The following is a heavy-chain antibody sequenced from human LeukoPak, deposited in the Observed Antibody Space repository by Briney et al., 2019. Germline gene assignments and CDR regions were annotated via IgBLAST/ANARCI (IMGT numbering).Heavy chain of an antibody. J-gene: IGHJ4*02. CDR1: GESLGTFY. V-gene: IGHV4-4*07. Sequence: SETLSLTCTVSGESLGTFYWSWIRQPAGQGLEYIGWIHTTGYTNYKPSLKSRVTMSVDSSKNQFSLTLRSVTATDTAIYYCARAHSGLYLDSWGQGTLVTVSS. D-gene: IGHD2-15*01. CDR2: IHTTGYT. CDR3: ARAHSGLYLDS.